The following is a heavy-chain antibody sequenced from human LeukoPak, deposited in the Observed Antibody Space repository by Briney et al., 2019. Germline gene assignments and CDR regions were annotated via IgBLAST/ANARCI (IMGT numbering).Heavy chain of an antibody. Sequence: PSETLSLTCTVSGGSISSYYWSWIRQPPGKGLEWIGYIYYSGSTNYNPSLKSRVTISVDTSKNQFSLKLSSVTAADTAVYYCARAHGKSLLLTYWGQGTLVTVSS. CDR3: ARAHGKSLLLTY. J-gene: IGHJ4*02. CDR1: GGSISSYY. CDR2: IYYSGST. D-gene: IGHD3-22*01. V-gene: IGHV4-59*01.